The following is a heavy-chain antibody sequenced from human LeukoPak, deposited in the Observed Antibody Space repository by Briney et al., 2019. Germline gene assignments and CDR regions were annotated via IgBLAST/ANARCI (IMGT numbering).Heavy chain of an antibody. D-gene: IGHD2-15*01. V-gene: IGHV4-59*08. CDR2: IYYSGST. Sequence: KTSETLSLTCTVSGGSISSYYWSWIRQPPGKGLEWIGYIYYSGSTNYNPSLKSRVTISVDTSKNQFSLKLSSATAADTAVYYCARIGSGGRRGGFDYWGQGTLVTVSS. CDR1: GGSISSYY. J-gene: IGHJ4*02. CDR3: ARIGSGGRRGGFDY.